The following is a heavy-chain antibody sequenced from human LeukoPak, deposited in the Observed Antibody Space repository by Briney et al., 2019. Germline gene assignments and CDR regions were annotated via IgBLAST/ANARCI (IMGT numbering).Heavy chain of an antibody. J-gene: IGHJ4*02. D-gene: IGHD2-21*02. CDR3: VREDTPATANY. V-gene: IGHV3-23*01. CDR2: ISGGGDIT. Sequence: GGSLRLSCAASGFNFANHAMSWVRQTPGKGLEWVSAISGGGDITYYANSVTGRFTISRDNSKDTLFLQMHSLRPGDTAVYYCVREDTPATANYWGQGTLVTISS. CDR1: GFNFANHA.